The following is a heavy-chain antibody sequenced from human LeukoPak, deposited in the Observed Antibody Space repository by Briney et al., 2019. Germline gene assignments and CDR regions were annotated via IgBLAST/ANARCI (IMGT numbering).Heavy chain of an antibody. CDR2: IIPIFGTA. D-gene: IGHD3-10*01. Sequence: SVKVSCKASGGTFSSYAISWVRQAPGQGLEWMGRIIPIFGTANYAQKFQGRVTITTDESTSTAYMELSSLRSEDTAVYYCARGRDNTSYYYGSGSRNDAFVIWGQGTMVTVSS. CDR3: ARGRDNTSYYYGSGSRNDAFVI. J-gene: IGHJ3*02. CDR1: GGTFSSYA. V-gene: IGHV1-69*05.